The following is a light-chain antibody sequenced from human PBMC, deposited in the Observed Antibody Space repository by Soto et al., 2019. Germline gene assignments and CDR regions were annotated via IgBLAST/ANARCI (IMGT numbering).Light chain of an antibody. Sequence: DIQMTQSPSTLSASVGDRVTITCRASQSISSWLAWYQQKPGKAPKLLIYKASSLESGAPSRFSGSGSGTEFPLTITSLQPDHFATYYCQQYNSYSGTFGQGTKVEIK. CDR3: QQYNSYSGT. V-gene: IGKV1-5*03. CDR2: KAS. CDR1: QSISSW. J-gene: IGKJ1*01.